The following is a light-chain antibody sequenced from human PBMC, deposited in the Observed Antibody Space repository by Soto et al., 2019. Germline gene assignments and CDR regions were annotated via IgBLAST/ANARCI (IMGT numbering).Light chain of an antibody. V-gene: IGKV1-39*01. J-gene: IGKJ1*01. Sequence: DIQMTQSQSSLSASVGDRVTISCRASQSISSYLNWYQQKPGTAPRLLIYSASSVKTGVPPRFSGSGSGRDFTLTISSLRPEDIATYFCQQSYTSPPWTFGQGTKVDI. CDR3: QQSYTSPPWT. CDR1: QSISSY. CDR2: SAS.